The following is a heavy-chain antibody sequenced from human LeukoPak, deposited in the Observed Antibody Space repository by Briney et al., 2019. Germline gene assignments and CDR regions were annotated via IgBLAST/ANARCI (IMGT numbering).Heavy chain of an antibody. D-gene: IGHD6-19*01. CDR2: IYYSGST. J-gene: IGHJ3*02. Sequence: PSETLSLTCTVSGGSINTDSYYCGWIRQPPGKGLEWIGYIYYSGSTYYNPSLKSRVTISVDTSKNQFSLKLSSVTAADTAVYYCARERSWPLGGYDAFDIWGQGTMVTVSS. CDR1: GGSINTDSYY. CDR3: ARERSWPLGGYDAFDI. V-gene: IGHV4-31*03.